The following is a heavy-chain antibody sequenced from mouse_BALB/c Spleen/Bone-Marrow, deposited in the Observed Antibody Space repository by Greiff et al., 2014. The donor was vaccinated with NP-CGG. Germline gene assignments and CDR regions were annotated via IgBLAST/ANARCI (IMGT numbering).Heavy chain of an antibody. J-gene: IGHJ3*01. CDR1: GFNIKDTY. CDR2: IDPANGNT. Sequence: EVQLQQSGAELVKPGASVKLSCTASGFNIKDTYMHWVKQRPEQGLEWIGRIDPANGNTKYDPKFQGKATITADTSSNTAYLQLSSLTSEDTAVYYCATYYYGSSWGFAYWDQGTLVTVSA. D-gene: IGHD1-1*01. V-gene: IGHV14-3*02. CDR3: ATYYYGSSWGFAY.